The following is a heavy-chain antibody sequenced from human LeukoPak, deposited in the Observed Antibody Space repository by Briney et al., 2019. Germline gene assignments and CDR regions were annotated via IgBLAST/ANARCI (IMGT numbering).Heavy chain of an antibody. CDR3: ARDLAAAGTRGPANAFDI. J-gene: IGHJ3*02. D-gene: IGHD6-13*01. CDR1: GFTFDDYG. V-gene: IGHV3-20*04. Sequence: GGSLRLSCAASGFTFDDYGMSWVRQAPGKGLEWVSGINWNGGSTGYADSVKGRFTISRDNAKNSLYLQMNSLRAEDTALYYCARDLAAAGTRGPANAFDIWGQGTMVTVSS. CDR2: INWNGGST.